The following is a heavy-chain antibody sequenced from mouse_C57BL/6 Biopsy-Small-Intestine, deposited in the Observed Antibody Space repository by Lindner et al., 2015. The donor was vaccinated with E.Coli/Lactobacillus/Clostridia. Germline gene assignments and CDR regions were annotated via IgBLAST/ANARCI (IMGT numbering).Heavy chain of an antibody. J-gene: IGHJ4*01. D-gene: IGHD2-12*01. CDR1: GFNIKTT. CDR2: LILRMALL. V-gene: IGHV14-3*02. Sequence: QLQXSGAELVRPGASVKLSCTASGFNIKTTICTGCSRGLNRAWSGLEGLILRMALLNMSRKFQDKATITADTSSNTAYLQLDSLTSEDTAVYYCARSYSRNYYAKDCWGRGNLSHRLL. CDR3: ARSYSRNYYAKDC.